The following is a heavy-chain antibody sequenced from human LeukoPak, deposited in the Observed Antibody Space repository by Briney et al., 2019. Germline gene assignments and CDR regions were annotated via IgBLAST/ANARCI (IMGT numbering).Heavy chain of an antibody. CDR3: ARGGYSKGAHYFDY. Sequence: SETLSLTCTVSGGSISSYYWSWIRQPPGKGLEWIGYIYYSGSTNYNPSLKSRVTISVDTSKNQFSLKLSSVTAEDTAVYYCARGGYSKGAHYFDYWGQGTLVTVSS. V-gene: IGHV4-59*01. CDR1: GGSISSYY. J-gene: IGHJ4*02. CDR2: IYYSGST. D-gene: IGHD2-21*01.